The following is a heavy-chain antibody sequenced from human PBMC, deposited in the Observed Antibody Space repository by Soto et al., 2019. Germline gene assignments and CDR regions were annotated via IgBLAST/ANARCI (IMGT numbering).Heavy chain of an antibody. CDR1: GGSISSGDYY. CDR3: ARDLVIDTAMRFGPQS. Sequence: QVQLQESGPGLVKPSQTLSLTCTVSGGSISSGDYYWSWIRQPPGKGLEWIGYIYYSGSTYYNPSLKSQVTISLDTSKNQFSRKLGSVTAADTAVYYCARDLVIDTAMRFGPQSWGQGTLVTVSS. V-gene: IGHV4-30-4*01. J-gene: IGHJ4*02. D-gene: IGHD5-18*01. CDR2: IYYSGST.